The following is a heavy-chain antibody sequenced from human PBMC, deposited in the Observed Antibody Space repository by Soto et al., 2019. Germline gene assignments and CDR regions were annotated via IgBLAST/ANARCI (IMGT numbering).Heavy chain of an antibody. Sequence: SETLSLTCTVSGGSISSSSYYWGWIRQPPGKGLEWIGSIFYSGSTYYNPSLKSRVTISVDTSKNQFSLKLSSVTAADTAVYYCARRSSGYFLGTDYFDYWGQGTLVTVSS. D-gene: IGHD3-22*01. CDR3: ARRSSGYFLGTDYFDY. J-gene: IGHJ4*02. V-gene: IGHV4-39*01. CDR2: IFYSGST. CDR1: GGSISSSSYY.